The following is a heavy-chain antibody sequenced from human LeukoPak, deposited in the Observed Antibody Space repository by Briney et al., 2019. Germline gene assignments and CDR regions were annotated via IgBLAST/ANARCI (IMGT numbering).Heavy chain of an antibody. CDR3: ARHGLRYFAPGYFDY. CDR2: IYYSGST. J-gene: IGHJ4*02. Sequence: PSETLSLTCTVSGGSIISYYWSWIRQPPGKGLEWIGYIYYSGSTNYNPSLKSRVTISLDTSKNQFSLKLSSVTATDTAVYYCARHGLRYFAPGYFDYWGQGTLVTVSS. V-gene: IGHV4-59*08. CDR1: GGSIISYY. D-gene: IGHD3-9*01.